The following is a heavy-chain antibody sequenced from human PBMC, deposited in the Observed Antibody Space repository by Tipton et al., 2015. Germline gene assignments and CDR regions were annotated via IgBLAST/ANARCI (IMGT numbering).Heavy chain of an antibody. CDR1: GDSVSSNSAA. CDR2: IYYRSRWYY. Sequence: GLVKPSQTLSLTCAISGDSVSSNSAAWNWIRQSPSRGLECLGRIYYRSRWYYDYAVSVRSRIAIYPDTSRNQFSPQLNSVTPEDTAVYYCASPSLPHDRGDYCFQSWGQGSLVTVSS. J-gene: IGHJ4*02. D-gene: IGHD2-21*02. CDR3: ASPSLPHDRGDYCFQS. V-gene: IGHV6-1*01.